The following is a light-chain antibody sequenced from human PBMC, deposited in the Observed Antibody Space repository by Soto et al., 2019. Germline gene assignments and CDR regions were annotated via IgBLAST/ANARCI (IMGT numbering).Light chain of an antibody. Sequence: PGDRATLSCRASQSVSSDLAWYQQKPGQAPRLLIYGASTRATGIPARFSGSGSGTEFTLTISSLQSEDFAVYYCQQYNNWPPLTFGGGTKVDIK. V-gene: IGKV3-15*01. CDR2: GAS. CDR1: QSVSSD. J-gene: IGKJ4*01. CDR3: QQYNNWPPLT.